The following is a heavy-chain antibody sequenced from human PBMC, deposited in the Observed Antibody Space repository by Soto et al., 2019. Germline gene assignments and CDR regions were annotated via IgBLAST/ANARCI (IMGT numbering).Heavy chain of an antibody. Sequence: QVQLVQSGAEVKKPGASVKVSCKPSGDTFTNFDLNWVRQAAGKGLEWLGWMRANSGDTGHAQKFRGRVSMTRDISMSTAYMELSSLRAEDTAVYYCARYSHGQGVKVWGQGTLVIVSS. CDR1: GDTFTNFD. CDR2: MRANSGDT. V-gene: IGHV1-8*01. J-gene: IGHJ4*02. CDR3: ARYSHGQGVKV. D-gene: IGHD5-18*01.